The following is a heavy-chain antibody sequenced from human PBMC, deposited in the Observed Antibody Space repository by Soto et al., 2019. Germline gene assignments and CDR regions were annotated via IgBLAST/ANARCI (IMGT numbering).Heavy chain of an antibody. CDR2: IYWDDDK. J-gene: IGHJ6*02. Sequence: QITLKESGPTLVKPTQTLTLTCTFSGFSLSTSGVGVGWIRQPPGKALEWLALIYWDDDKRYSPSLKSRLTITKDTSKTQVVLTMTHMDPVDTATYYCAHTNDFWSGYFAYYYYGMDVWGQGTTVTVSS. CDR1: GFSLSTSGVG. V-gene: IGHV2-5*02. D-gene: IGHD3-3*01. CDR3: AHTNDFWSGYFAYYYYGMDV.